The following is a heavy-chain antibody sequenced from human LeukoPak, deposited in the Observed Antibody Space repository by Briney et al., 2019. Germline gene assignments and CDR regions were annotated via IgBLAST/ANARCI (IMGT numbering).Heavy chain of an antibody. CDR2: INPTGGST. CDR3: ARDNSVGDNAWWFDP. Sequence: EASVKVSCKASGYTFTSYYMHWVRQAPGQGLECMGLINPTGGSTGYAQKFQGRVTMTRDMSTSTDYMELSSLRSEDTAIYYCARDNSVGDNAWWFDPWGQGTLVTVSS. V-gene: IGHV1-46*01. CDR1: GYTFTSYY. J-gene: IGHJ5*02. D-gene: IGHD1-26*01.